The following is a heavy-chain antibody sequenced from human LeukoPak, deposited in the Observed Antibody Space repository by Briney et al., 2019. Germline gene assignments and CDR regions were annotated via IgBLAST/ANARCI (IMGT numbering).Heavy chain of an antibody. CDR2: ISGSGGST. D-gene: IGHD2-2*01. Sequence: GGSLRLSCAASGFTFSSYAMSWVRQAPGKGLEWVSAISGSGGSTYYADSVKGRFTISRDNSKNTLYLQMSSLRAEDTAVYYCARPGKYQLLSFDAFDIWGQGTMVTVSS. CDR1: GFTFSSYA. J-gene: IGHJ3*02. V-gene: IGHV3-23*01. CDR3: ARPGKYQLLSFDAFDI.